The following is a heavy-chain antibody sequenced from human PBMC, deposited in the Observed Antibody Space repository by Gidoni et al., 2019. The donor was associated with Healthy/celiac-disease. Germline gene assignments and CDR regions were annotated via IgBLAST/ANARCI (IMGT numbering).Heavy chain of an antibody. CDR2: IKQDGSEK. CDR1: GFTFSSYW. D-gene: IGHD6-6*01. J-gene: IGHJ3*02. V-gene: IGHV3-7*05. CDR3: ARVGAARRSWNAFDI. Sequence: EVQLVESGGGLVQPGGSLRLSCAASGFTFSSYWMSWVRQAPGKGLEWEANIKQDGSEKYYVDSVKGRFTISRDNAKNSLYLQMNSLRAEDTAVYYCARVGAARRSWNAFDIWGQGTMVTVSS.